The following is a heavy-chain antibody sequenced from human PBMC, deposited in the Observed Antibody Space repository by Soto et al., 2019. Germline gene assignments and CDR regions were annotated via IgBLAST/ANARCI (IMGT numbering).Heavy chain of an antibody. CDR1: GFPFDDYG. D-gene: IGHD4-17*01. V-gene: IGHV3-20*04. CDR3: AGTPGYYGDFFVY. Sequence: SLRLSCATSGFPFDDYGMSWVRQAPGKGLEWVSGINRHGGSTGYADSVKGRFTISRDNAKNSLHLHMNSLRAEDTAFYYCAGTPGYYGDFFVYWGQGTLVTVSS. CDR2: INRHGGST. J-gene: IGHJ4*02.